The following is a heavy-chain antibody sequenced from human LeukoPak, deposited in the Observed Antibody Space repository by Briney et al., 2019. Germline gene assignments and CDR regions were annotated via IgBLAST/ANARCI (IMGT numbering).Heavy chain of an antibody. CDR2: MNPNSGNT. J-gene: IGHJ4*02. D-gene: IGHD5-24*01. Sequence: ASVKVSCKASGYTFTSYDINWVRQATGQGLEWMGWMNPNSGNTGYAQKFQGRVTMTRNTSISTAYMELSSLRSEDTAVYYCATQKEMATITKDYWGQGTLVTVSS. V-gene: IGHV1-8*01. CDR1: GYTFTSYD. CDR3: ATQKEMATITKDY.